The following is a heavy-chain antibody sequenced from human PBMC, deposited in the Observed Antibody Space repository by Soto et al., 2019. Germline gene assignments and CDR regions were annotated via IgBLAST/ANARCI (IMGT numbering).Heavy chain of an antibody. V-gene: IGHV4-59*08. CDR3: ARQTGYYDFWSGSSYYYMDV. J-gene: IGHJ6*03. CDR2: IYYSGST. D-gene: IGHD3-3*01. Sequence: PSETLSLTCTVSGGSISSYYWSWIRQPPGKGLEWIGYIYYSGSTNYNPSLKSRVTISVDTSKNQFSLKLSSVTAADTAVYYCARQTGYYDFWSGSSYYYMDVWGKGTTVTVSS. CDR1: GGSISSYY.